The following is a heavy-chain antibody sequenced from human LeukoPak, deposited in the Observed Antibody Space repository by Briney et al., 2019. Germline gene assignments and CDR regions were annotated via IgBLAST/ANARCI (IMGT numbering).Heavy chain of an antibody. CDR3: ARVRYYDSSGYYYLEAIDY. D-gene: IGHD3-22*01. Sequence: GASVKVSCKASGYTFTGCYMHWVRQAPGQGLEWMGWINPNSGGTNYAQKFQGRVTMTRDTSISTAYMELSRLRSDDTAVYYCARVRYYDSSGYYYLEAIDYWGQGTLVTVSS. J-gene: IGHJ4*02. CDR2: INPNSGGT. CDR1: GYTFTGCY. V-gene: IGHV1-2*02.